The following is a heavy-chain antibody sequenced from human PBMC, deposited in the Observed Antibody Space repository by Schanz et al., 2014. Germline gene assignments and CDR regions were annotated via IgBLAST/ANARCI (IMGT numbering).Heavy chain of an antibody. CDR2: ISHSGGSK. Sequence: EVQLLESGGGLVRPGGSLRLSCEASGFTFNSYAMTWVRQAPGKGLEWVSSISHSGGSKYYADSVKGRFTISRDNSENTLYLQMNSLSADDTAVFYCAKGMGYCSGGTCYDYYYYGLDVWGQGTTVTVSS. CDR3: AKGMGYCSGGTCYDYYYYGLDV. J-gene: IGHJ6*02. V-gene: IGHV3-23*01. D-gene: IGHD2-15*01. CDR1: GFTFNSYA.